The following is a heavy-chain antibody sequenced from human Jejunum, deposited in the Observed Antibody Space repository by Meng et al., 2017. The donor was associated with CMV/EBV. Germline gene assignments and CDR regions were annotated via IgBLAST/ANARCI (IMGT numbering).Heavy chain of an antibody. CDR2: FGANGDYI. CDR1: FTFTTYA. Sequence: FTFTTYAMPWVRQAPGKGLEWVSGFGANGDYINYADSVKGRFTISRDNSKNTLYLQMNSLRAEDTALYYCAKVSTFAYGPGSYFDHWGQGTPVTVSS. V-gene: IGHV3-23*01. J-gene: IGHJ4*02. D-gene: IGHD3-10*01. CDR3: AKVSTFAYGPGSYFDH.